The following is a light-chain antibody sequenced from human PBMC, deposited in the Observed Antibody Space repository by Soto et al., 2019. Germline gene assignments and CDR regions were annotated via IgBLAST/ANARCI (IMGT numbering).Light chain of an antibody. CDR3: SSYAEFNNVV. V-gene: IGLV2-8*01. Sequence: QSVLTQPPSASGSPGQSVTISCTGTRSDVGGYDYVSWYRQHPGEAPELLIFDVNKRPSGVPDRFSGSKSGNTASLTVSGLQAEDEAHYYCSSYAEFNNVVSGGGTKLTVL. CDR1: RSDVGGYDY. CDR2: DVN. J-gene: IGLJ2*01.